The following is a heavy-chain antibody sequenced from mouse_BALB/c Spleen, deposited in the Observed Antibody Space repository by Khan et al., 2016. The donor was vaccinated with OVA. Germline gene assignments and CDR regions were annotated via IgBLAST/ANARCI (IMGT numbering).Heavy chain of an antibody. CDR3: ARDGSSYDDAMDY. J-gene: IGHJ4*01. Sequence: EVQLQESGPGLVKPSQSLSLTCTATGYSITSDYAWNWIRQFPGNKLEWMGYISSSGSTNYNPALKSRTSFTRDTSKNQFFLQLNSVTTEDTATYYSARDGSSYDDAMDYWGQGTLVTVAA. CDR1: GYSITSDYA. CDR2: ISSSGST. V-gene: IGHV3-2*02. D-gene: IGHD2-3*01.